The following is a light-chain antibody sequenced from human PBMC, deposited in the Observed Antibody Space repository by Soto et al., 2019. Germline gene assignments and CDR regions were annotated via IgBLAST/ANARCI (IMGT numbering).Light chain of an antibody. V-gene: IGLV2-11*01. Sequence: QSVLAQPRSVSGSPGQSITVSCTGTSSDVGEYNYVSWYQKNPGKAPKLIIFDVTKRPFGVPDRFSGSKSGSTASLTISGLQSEDEADYFCCSYAGTYTYVFGTGTKLTVL. CDR1: SSDVGEYNY. CDR3: CSYAGTYTYV. J-gene: IGLJ1*01. CDR2: DVT.